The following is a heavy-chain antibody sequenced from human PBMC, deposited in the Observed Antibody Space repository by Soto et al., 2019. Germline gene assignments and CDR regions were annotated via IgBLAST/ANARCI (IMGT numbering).Heavy chain of an antibody. CDR1: GGSISSGGYY. CDR2: IYDSGRT. Sequence: QVQLQESGPGLVKPSQTLSLTCTVSGGSISSGGYYWSWIRQHPGKGLEWIGYIYDSGRTYYNTSLQIRVTISVDQSKNQFSLKLSYVTAADTAVYECARELQYSRRFYSMDVWGQGTTVTVSS. CDR3: ARELQYSRRFYSMDV. J-gene: IGHJ6*02. D-gene: IGHD6-13*01. V-gene: IGHV4-31*03.